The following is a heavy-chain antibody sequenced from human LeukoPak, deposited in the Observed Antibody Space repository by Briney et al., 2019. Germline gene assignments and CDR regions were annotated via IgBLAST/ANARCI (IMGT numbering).Heavy chain of an antibody. V-gene: IGHV3-30*04. CDR2: ISYDRSLK. CDR3: ARDPTAVANLPQYYLDY. Sequence: GGSLRLSCAASGFTFSSYAMHWVRQAPGKGLEWVAVISYDRSLKYYADSVRGRFTISSDNSKNTLYLQMNSLRVEDTAVYYCARDPTAVANLPQYYLDYWGQGILVTVSS. J-gene: IGHJ4*02. CDR1: GFTFSSYA. D-gene: IGHD4-23*01.